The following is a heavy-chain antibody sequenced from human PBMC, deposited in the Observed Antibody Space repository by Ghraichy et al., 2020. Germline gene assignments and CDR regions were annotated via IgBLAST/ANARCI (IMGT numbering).Heavy chain of an antibody. D-gene: IGHD7-27*01. CDR3: ARRKMVTGDPRWENWFDP. CDR2: TYYKSQWYN. J-gene: IGHJ5*02. V-gene: IGHV6-1*01. Sequence: SQTLSLTCAISGDSVSSSSAAWTWIRQSPSRGLEWLGRTYYKSQWYNDYAESVKGRITITPDTSKNQFSLHLNSVTPEDTAVYYCARRKMVTGDPRWENWFDPWGQGTLVTVSS. CDR1: GDSVSSSSAA.